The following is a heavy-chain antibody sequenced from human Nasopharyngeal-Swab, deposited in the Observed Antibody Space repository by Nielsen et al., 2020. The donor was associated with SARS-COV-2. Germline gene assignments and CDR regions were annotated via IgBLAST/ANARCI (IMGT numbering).Heavy chain of an antibody. V-gene: IGHV3-30*04. CDR3: AGGQGTVTTYYYYGMDV. J-gene: IGHJ6*02. D-gene: IGHD4-17*01. Sequence: GESLKISCAASGFTFSSYAMHWVRQAPGKGLEWMTLISYDGSNKYYADSVKGRFTISRDNSQNTLYLQMNSLRAEDTAVYYCAGGQGTVTTYYYYGMDVWGQGTTVTVSS. CDR2: ISYDGSNK. CDR1: GFTFSSYA.